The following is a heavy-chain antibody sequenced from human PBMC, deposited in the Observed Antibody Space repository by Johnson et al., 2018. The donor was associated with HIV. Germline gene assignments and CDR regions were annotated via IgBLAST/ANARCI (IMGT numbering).Heavy chain of an antibody. D-gene: IGHD1-1*01. V-gene: IGHV3-53*01. CDR3: ARAWNDAFDI. CDR1: GFSLTTDY. CDR2: IYSGGNA. J-gene: IGHJ3*02. Sequence: EVQLVESGGGLIQPGGSLRLSCAASGFSLTTDYMNWVRQAPGKGLELVSLIYSGGNADYADSVKGRFTITRDNSKNTLYLQMNSLRVEDTAVYYCARAWNDAFDIWGQGTLVTVSS.